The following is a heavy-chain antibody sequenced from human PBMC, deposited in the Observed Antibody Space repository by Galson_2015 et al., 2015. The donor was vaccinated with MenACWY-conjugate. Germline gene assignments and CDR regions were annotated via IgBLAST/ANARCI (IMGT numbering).Heavy chain of an antibody. Sequence: QSGAEVKKPGESLKISCRGSGYNFSKYWIGWVRLMPGKGLEWMGLIWPGDSSTRYNPSFQGQVTMSADKSTSTAYLEWSSLKASDTAKYYCARHGPSAWSTWFDPWGQGTLVTVSS. CDR1: GYNFSKYW. D-gene: IGHD2-2*01. CDR2: IWPGDSST. CDR3: ARHGPSAWSTWFDP. J-gene: IGHJ5*02. V-gene: IGHV5-51*01.